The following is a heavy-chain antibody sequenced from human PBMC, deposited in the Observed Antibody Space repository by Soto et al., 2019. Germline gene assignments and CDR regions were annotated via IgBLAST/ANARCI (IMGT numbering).Heavy chain of an antibody. J-gene: IGHJ4*02. CDR2: IYHSGST. CDR1: GGSISSGGYS. CDR3: ARENNVLPGGYFDY. V-gene: IGHV4-30-2*01. Sequence: QLQLQESGSGLVKPSQTLSLTCAVSGGSISSGGYSCSWIRQQPRTGLEWIGYIYHSGSTYYNPSLKSRDIISVDRSKNQCSLKLSSVTAADTALYYCARENNVLPGGYFDYWGQGTLVTVSS. D-gene: IGHD3-10*01.